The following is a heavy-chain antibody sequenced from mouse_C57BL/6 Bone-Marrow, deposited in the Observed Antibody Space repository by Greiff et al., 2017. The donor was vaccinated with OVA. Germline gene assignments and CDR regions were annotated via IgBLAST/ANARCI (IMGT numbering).Heavy chain of an antibody. J-gene: IGHJ2*01. Sequence: QQSCKASGYTFTSYWMHWVKQRPGRGLEWIGRIDPNSGGTKYNEKFKSKATLTVDKPSSTAYMQLSSLTSEDSAVYYCARGLRRRGGFDYWGQGTTLTVSS. V-gene: IGHV1-72*01. CDR3: ARGLRRRGGFDY. D-gene: IGHD2-2*01. CDR1: GYTFTSYW. CDR2: IDPNSGGT.